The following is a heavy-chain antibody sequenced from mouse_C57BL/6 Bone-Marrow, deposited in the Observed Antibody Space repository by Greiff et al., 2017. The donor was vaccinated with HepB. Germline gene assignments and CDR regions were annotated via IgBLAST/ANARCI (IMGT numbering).Heavy chain of an antibody. CDR3: SNSCYGAY. CDR2: INPSSGYT. Sequence: QVQLQQSGAELAKPGASVKLSCKASGYTFTSYWMHWVKQRPGQGLEWIGYINPSSGYTKYNQKFKDKATLTADKSSSIAYMQPSSLTFEDSAVYYCSNSCYGAYCGQGTLVTVSA. CDR1: GYTFTSYW. V-gene: IGHV1-7*01. J-gene: IGHJ3*01. D-gene: IGHD2-12*01.